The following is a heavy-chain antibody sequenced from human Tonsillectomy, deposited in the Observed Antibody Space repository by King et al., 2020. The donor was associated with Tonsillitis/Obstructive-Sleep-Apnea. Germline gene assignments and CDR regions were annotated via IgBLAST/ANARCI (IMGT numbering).Heavy chain of an antibody. D-gene: IGHD3-3*01. CDR1: GFTFSSYW. CDR3: AREVGVVNLYDY. Sequence: VQLVESGGGLVQPGESLRLSCTASGFTFSSYWMSWVRXAPGKGLEWVANIXQDGSEKYYVDSVKGRFTISRDNAKNSLYLQMNSLRAEDTAVYYCAREVGVVNLYDYWGQGTLVTVSS. J-gene: IGHJ4*02. CDR2: IXQDGSEK. V-gene: IGHV3-7*01.